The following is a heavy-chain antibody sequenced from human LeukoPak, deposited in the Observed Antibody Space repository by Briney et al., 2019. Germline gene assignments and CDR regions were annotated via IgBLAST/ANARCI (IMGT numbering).Heavy chain of an antibody. CDR2: IHPGDSDT. CDR1: GYSFTSYW. V-gene: IGHV5-51*01. CDR3: GRIPAAGSLKGSFDI. Sequence: GESLKISCKGSGYSFTSYWIGWVRQMPGKGLEWMGIIHPGDSDTTYSPSFQGQVTISADKSISTAYLQWSSLKASDSAMYYCGRIPAAGSLKGSFDIWGQGTMVTVSS. D-gene: IGHD6-13*01. J-gene: IGHJ3*02.